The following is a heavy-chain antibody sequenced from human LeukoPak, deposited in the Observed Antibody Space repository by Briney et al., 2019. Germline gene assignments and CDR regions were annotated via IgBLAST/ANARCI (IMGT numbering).Heavy chain of an antibody. Sequence: PSETLSLTCTVSGGSIRSYYWSWIRQPPGKGLEWTGYIYYSGSINYNPSLKSRVTISVDTSKNQFSLKLSSVTAADTAMYYCARVTIVRGVVDWFDPWGQGTLVTVSS. CDR2: IYYSGSI. J-gene: IGHJ5*02. CDR3: ARVTIVRGVVDWFDP. CDR1: GGSIRSYY. D-gene: IGHD3-10*01. V-gene: IGHV4-59*01.